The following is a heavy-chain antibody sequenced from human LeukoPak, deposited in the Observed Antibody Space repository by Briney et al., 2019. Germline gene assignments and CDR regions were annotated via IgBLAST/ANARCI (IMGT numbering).Heavy chain of an antibody. CDR1: GGSISSSSYY. CDR2: IYYSGST. CDR3: ARDKHGSGWFGELSGPTYSMDV. V-gene: IGHV4-39*07. J-gene: IGHJ6*03. D-gene: IGHD3-10*01. Sequence: PSETLSLTCTVCGGSISSSSYYWGWIRQPPGKGLEWIGSIYYSGSTYYNPSLKSRVTISVDTSKNQFSMKLSSVTAADTAVYYCARDKHGSGWFGELSGPTYSMDVWGKGTTVTVSS.